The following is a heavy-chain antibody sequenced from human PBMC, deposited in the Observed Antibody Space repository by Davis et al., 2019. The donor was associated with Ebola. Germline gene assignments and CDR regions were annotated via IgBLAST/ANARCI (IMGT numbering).Heavy chain of an antibody. Sequence: MPSETLSLTCAVYGGSFSGYYWSWIRQPPGKGLEWIGEINHSGSTNYNPSLKSRVTISVDTSKNQFSLKLSSVTAADTAVYYCASVRQLVWFDPWGQGTLVTVSS. J-gene: IGHJ5*02. CDR2: INHSGST. V-gene: IGHV4-34*01. CDR1: GGSFSGYY. CDR3: ASVRQLVWFDP. D-gene: IGHD6-6*01.